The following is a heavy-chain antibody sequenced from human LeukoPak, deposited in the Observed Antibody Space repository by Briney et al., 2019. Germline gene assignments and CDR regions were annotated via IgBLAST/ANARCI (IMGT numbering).Heavy chain of an antibody. D-gene: IGHD1-1*01. CDR1: GFTFSSYE. CDR3: ARGIGLERRYFQFDY. V-gene: IGHV3-48*03. Sequence: GGSLRLSCVASGFTFSSYETNWVRQVPGKALEWVSYIDFGGRIINYADHVKGRFTISRDNAKNSVYLQMNSLRAEDTAVYYCARGIGLERRYFQFDYWGQGILVTVSS. CDR2: IDFGGRII. J-gene: IGHJ4*02.